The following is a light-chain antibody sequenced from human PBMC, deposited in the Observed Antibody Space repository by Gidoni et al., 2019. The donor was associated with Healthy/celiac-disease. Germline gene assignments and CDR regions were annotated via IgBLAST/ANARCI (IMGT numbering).Light chain of an antibody. CDR1: QGISSY. J-gene: IGKJ3*01. V-gene: IGKV1-9*01. Sequence: IQFTQSPSFLSASVGDRVTITCRASQGISSYLAWYQQKPGKAPKLLIYAASTLQSGVPSRFSGSGSGTEFTLTISSLQPEDFATYYCQQLNSYPPPFGPGTKVDIK. CDR3: QQLNSYPPP. CDR2: AAS.